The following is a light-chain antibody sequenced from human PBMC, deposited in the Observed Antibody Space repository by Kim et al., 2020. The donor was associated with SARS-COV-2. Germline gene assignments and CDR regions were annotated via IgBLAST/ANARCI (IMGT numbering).Light chain of an antibody. V-gene: IGKV1-39*01. CDR2: DAT. Sequence: DIEMTQSPSSLSAWVGDRVTISCRASQTIAKYVNWYQQRPGKAPKILLFDATTLHVGVPSRFSVSASGTDFTLTISGVQVEDFATYFCQQSYTTPITFGQGTRLEIK. CDR1: QTIAKY. J-gene: IGKJ5*01. CDR3: QQSYTTPIT.